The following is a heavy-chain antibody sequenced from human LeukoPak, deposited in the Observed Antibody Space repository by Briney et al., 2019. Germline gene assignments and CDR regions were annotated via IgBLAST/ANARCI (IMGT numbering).Heavy chain of an antibody. Sequence: PGGSLRLSCSASGFTFSSYIMRWVRQAPGNRLEYVSGISGNGVSTYYADSVKGRFTISRDNSKNTLFLQTSSLRPEDTAVYYCVKGRIVVAGTKSYYGMDVWGQGTTVTVSS. D-gene: IGHD6-19*01. CDR2: ISGNGVST. J-gene: IGHJ6*02. CDR1: GFTFSSYI. CDR3: VKGRIVVAGTKSYYGMDV. V-gene: IGHV3-64D*06.